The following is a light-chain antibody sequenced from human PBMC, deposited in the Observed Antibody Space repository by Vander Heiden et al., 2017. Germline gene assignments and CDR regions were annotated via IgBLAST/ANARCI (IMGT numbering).Light chain of an antibody. CDR2: YDD. Sequence: HSVLTQPPSVSEAPRQRVTISCSGSSSNIGNNAVNWYQQLPGKAPKLLIYYDDLLPSGVSDRFSGSKSGTSASLAISGLQSEDEADYYCAAWDDSLNGHVVFGGGTKLTVL. CDR3: AAWDDSLNGHVV. CDR1: SSNIGNNA. V-gene: IGLV1-36*01. J-gene: IGLJ2*01.